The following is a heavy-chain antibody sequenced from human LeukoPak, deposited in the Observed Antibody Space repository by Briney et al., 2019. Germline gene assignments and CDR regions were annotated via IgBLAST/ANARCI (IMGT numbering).Heavy chain of an antibody. V-gene: IGHV3-23*01. CDR3: AREVDYYDSSGSLDY. D-gene: IGHD3-22*01. CDR2: ISGSGGST. Sequence: PGGSLRLSCAASGFTFSSYAMSWVRQAPGKGLEWVSAISGSGGSTYYADSVKGRFTISRDNSKNTLYLQMNSLRAEDTAVYYCAREVDYYDSSGSLDYWGQGTLVTVSS. CDR1: GFTFSSYA. J-gene: IGHJ4*02.